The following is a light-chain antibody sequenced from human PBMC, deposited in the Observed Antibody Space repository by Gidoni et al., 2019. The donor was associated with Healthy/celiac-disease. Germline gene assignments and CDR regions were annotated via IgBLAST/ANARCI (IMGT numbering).Light chain of an antibody. V-gene: IGKV3-15*01. J-gene: IGKJ1*01. Sequence: IGMTQSHATLSVSPGTRSTLSCRPSQSVSSNLAWYQQKPGQAPRLLLYGASTRATGTPARFSGSGSGTAFTPPISSLLSADFAVYYCQQYNNWPPWTFXQXTKVEIK. CDR2: GAS. CDR1: QSVSSN. CDR3: QQYNNWPPWT.